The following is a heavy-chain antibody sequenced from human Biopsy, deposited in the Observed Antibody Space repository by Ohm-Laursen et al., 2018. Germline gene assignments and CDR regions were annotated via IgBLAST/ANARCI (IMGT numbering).Heavy chain of an antibody. V-gene: IGHV4-59*01. CDR3: ARATNSTGWPYYYFYGMDV. Sequence: ETLSLTCTVSGGAISSDYWSWIRQTPGKGLEWIGYIYYSGSTNYNPSLKSRVTTSVDTSKNQFSLRLNSVTAADTAVYYCARATNSTGWPYYYFYGMDVWGQGTTVTVSS. CDR1: GGAISSDY. D-gene: IGHD2/OR15-2a*01. J-gene: IGHJ6*02. CDR2: IYYSGST.